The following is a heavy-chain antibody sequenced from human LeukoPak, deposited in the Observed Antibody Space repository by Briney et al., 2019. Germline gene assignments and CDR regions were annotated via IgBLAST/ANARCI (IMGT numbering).Heavy chain of an antibody. D-gene: IGHD2-2*01. CDR1: GFPFSTYS. Sequence: PGGSLRLSCVTSGFPFSTYSMNWVRQAPGKGLEWLSYITSTSDTIYYADSVKGRFTISRDNAKNSLYLQMNSLRAEDTAVYYCARNLPAADYWGQGTLVTVSS. J-gene: IGHJ4*02. V-gene: IGHV3-48*01. CDR3: ARNLPAADY. CDR2: ITSTSDTI.